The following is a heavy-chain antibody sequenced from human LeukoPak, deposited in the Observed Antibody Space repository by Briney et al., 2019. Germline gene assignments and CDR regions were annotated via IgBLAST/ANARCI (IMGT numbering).Heavy chain of an antibody. J-gene: IGHJ4*02. V-gene: IGHV1-69*01. CDR2: IIPIFGTA. CDR3: AGQRRGSGSGFDY. Sequence: AASVKVSCKASGGTFSSYAISWVRQAPGQGLEWMGGIIPIFGTANYAQKFQGRVTITADESTSTAYMELSSLRSEDTAVYYCAGQRRGSGSGFDYWGQGTLVTVSS. CDR1: GGTFSSYA. D-gene: IGHD3-22*01.